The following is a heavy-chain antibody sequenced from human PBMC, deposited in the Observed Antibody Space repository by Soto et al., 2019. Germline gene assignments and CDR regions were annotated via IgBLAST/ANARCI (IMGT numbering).Heavy chain of an antibody. Sequence: EVQLVESGGGLVKPGGSLRLSCAASGFTFSNAWMSWVRQAPGKGLEWVGRIKSKTDGGTTDYAAPVKGRFTISRDDSKNTLYLQMNSLKTEDTAVYYCTTRLIAAAGTVWFDPWGQGTLVTVYS. V-gene: IGHV3-15*01. CDR3: TTRLIAAAGTVWFDP. D-gene: IGHD6-13*01. CDR2: IKSKTDGGTT. CDR1: GFTFSNAW. J-gene: IGHJ5*02.